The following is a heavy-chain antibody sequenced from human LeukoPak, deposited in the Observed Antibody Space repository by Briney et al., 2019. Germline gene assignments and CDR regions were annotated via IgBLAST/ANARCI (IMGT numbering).Heavy chain of an antibody. D-gene: IGHD6-13*01. Sequence: SQTLSLTCTVSGGSISSGSYYWSWIRQPAGKGLEWIGRIYTSGSTNYNPSLKSRVSISVDTSKNQFSLKLSSVTAADTAVYFCARGDSGGAAAGKFDYWGQGTLVTVSS. CDR1: GGSISSGSYY. CDR2: IYTSGST. CDR3: ARGDSGGAAAGKFDY. V-gene: IGHV4-61*02. J-gene: IGHJ4*02.